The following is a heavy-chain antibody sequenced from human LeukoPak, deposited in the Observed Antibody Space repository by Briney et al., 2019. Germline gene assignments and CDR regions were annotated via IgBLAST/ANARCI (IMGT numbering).Heavy chain of an antibody. CDR2: IYYSKNT. CDR1: GGSISSSSAY. V-gene: IGHV4-39*01. J-gene: IGHJ4*02. Sequence: KTSATLSLTCTVSGGSISSSSAYWGWIPQPPGKGLEWIGSIYYSKNTYYNPSLKSRVTISADTSKNQFSLMLGSVSATDTAVYYCVSPRGFSYGYFDYWGQGTLVTVSS. CDR3: VSPRGFSYGYFDY. D-gene: IGHD5-18*01.